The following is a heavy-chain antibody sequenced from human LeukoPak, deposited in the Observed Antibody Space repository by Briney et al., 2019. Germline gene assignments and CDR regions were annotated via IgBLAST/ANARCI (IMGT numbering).Heavy chain of an antibody. Sequence: GGSLKLSCAASGFTFTSYAMSWVRQAPGKGLEWVSSISASGGGTYYADSVKGRFTISRDNSKNTLYLQMNSLRAEDTAVYYCARQPMIVVGPDYWGQGTLVTVSS. D-gene: IGHD3-22*01. V-gene: IGHV3-23*01. J-gene: IGHJ4*02. CDR2: ISASGGGT. CDR1: GFTFTSYA. CDR3: ARQPMIVVGPDY.